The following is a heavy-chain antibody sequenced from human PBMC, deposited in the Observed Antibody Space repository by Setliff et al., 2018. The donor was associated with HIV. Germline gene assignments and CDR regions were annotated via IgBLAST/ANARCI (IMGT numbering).Heavy chain of an antibody. Sequence: PGGSLRLSCAASGFTFSSYAMSWVRQAPGKGLEWVSAISGSGGSTYYADSVTGRFTISRDNSKTTLYLQMNSLRAEDTAVYYCAKANKIAVDAFDIWGQGTMVTVSS. J-gene: IGHJ3*02. V-gene: IGHV3-23*01. CDR3: AKANKIAVDAFDI. D-gene: IGHD6-13*01. CDR2: ISGSGGST. CDR1: GFTFSSYA.